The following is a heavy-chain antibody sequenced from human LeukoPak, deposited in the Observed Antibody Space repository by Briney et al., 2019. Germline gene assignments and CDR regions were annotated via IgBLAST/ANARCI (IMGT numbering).Heavy chain of an antibody. CDR3: ARAGDYYVSGSYLGY. CDR1: GGSISSYY. D-gene: IGHD3-10*01. J-gene: IGHJ4*02. Sequence: SETLSLTCTVSGGSISSYYWTWVRQPPGKGLEWIGYIYHRGSANYNPSLKSRVTISVDTSKNQFSLTLSSVTAADAAVYYRARAGDYYVSGSYLGYWGQGTLVTVSS. V-gene: IGHV4-59*01. CDR2: IYHRGSA.